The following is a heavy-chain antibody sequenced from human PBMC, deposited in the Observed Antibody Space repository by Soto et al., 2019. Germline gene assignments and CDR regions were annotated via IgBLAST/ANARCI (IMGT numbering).Heavy chain of an antibody. Sequence: QVQLLESGPGLVRPSETLSLTCTVSGGSISGYYWSWIRQPPGKGLEWIGYISYNGSPNYSPSLKSRVTISVDTSQNQFSLKLNYVTAADTAVYYCARAGRSSSKTVLGYWGQGNLVTVSS. CDR3: ARAGRSSSKTVLGY. CDR1: GGSISGYY. CDR2: ISYNGSP. V-gene: IGHV4-59*13. J-gene: IGHJ4*02. D-gene: IGHD6-19*01.